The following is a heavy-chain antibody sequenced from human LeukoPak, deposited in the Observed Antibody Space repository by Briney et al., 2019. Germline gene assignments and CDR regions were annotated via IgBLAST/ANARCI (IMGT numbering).Heavy chain of an antibody. D-gene: IGHD1-26*01. CDR1: GFTFTSSA. V-gene: IGHV1-58*02. CDR2: IVVGSGNT. CDR3: AADRYSGSYPTSAFDI. J-gene: IGHJ3*02. Sequence: ASVKVSCKASGFTFTSSAMQWVRQARGQRLEWIGWIVVGSGNTNYAQKFQERVTITRDMSTSTAYMELSSLRSEDTAVYYCAADRYSGSYPTSAFDIWGQGTVVTVSS.